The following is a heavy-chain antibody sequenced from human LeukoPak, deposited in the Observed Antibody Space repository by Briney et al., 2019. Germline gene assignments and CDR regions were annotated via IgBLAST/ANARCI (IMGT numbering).Heavy chain of an antibody. CDR3: AFSGRPTGGFDP. D-gene: IGHD1-26*01. CDR2: ISYDGSNK. Sequence: PGGSLRLSCAASGFTFSSYGMHWVRQAPGKGLEWVAVISYDGSNKYYADSVKGRFTISRDNSKNTLYLQMNSLRAEDTAVYYCAFSGRPTGGFDPWGQGTLVTVSS. CDR1: GFTFSSYG. J-gene: IGHJ5*02. V-gene: IGHV3-30*03.